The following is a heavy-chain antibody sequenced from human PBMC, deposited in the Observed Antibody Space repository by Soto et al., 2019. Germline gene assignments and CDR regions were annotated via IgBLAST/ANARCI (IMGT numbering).Heavy chain of an antibody. CDR1: GGSINSACHS. CDR2: SYHIGSS. D-gene: IGHD3-9*01. Sequence: SETLSLTGTVSGGSINSACHSWGWVRQSPGKGLEWIGYSYHIGSSYYNPSLQSRVTISVDRSKAQFYLTLTSVTAADTAVYFCARARYYDCCFDLSGLRTPVTFCS. V-gene: IGHV4-30-2*06. J-gene: IGHJ4*02. CDR3: ARARYYDCCFDL.